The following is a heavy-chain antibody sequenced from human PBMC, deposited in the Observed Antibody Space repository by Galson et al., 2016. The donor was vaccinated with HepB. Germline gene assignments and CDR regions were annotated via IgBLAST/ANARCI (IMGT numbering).Heavy chain of an antibody. V-gene: IGHV3-7*04. CDR2: IAGDGSEK. CDR1: GFTFSFSVYW. Sequence: SLRLSCAASGFTFSFSVYWMSWVRQAPGKGLEWVANIAGDGSEKYYVDSVKGRFTISRDNAKNSLYLQMNSLRVEDTAAYYCVRDDYGPAWFDPRGQGTQVTVSS. D-gene: IGHD4/OR15-4a*01. J-gene: IGHJ5*02. CDR3: VRDDYGPAWFDP.